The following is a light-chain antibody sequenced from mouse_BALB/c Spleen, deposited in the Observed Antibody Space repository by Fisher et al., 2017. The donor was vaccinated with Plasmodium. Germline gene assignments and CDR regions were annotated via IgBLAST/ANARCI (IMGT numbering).Light chain of an antibody. CDR3: QQSNSWPLT. CDR1: QNISNN. V-gene: IGKV5-43*01. J-gene: IGKJ5*01. Sequence: DIVMTQSTATLSVTPGDSVSLSCRASQNISNNLHWYQQKSHESPRLLINYTSQSISGIPSRFSGSGSGTDFTLSINSVETEDFGMYFCQQSNSWPLTFGAGTKLELK. CDR2: YTS.